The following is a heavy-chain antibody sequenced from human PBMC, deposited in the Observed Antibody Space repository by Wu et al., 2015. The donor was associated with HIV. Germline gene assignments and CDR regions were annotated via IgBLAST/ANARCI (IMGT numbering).Heavy chain of an antibody. CDR2: INPNSGGT. D-gene: IGHD1-14*01. Sequence: QVQLVQSGAEVKKPGASVKVSCKASGYTFTGYYMHWVRQAPGQGLEWMGWINPNSGGTNYAQKFQGRVTMTRDTSISTAYMELSNLRSEDTAVYFCTRSRFAGSSDTWYSFDKWGQGTLVTVSS. CDR1: GYTFTGYY. CDR3: TRSRFAGSSDTWYSFDK. J-gene: IGHJ4*02. V-gene: IGHV1-2*02.